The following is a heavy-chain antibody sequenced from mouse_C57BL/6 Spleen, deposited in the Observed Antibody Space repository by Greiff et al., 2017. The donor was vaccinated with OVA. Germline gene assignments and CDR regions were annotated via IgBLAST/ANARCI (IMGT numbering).Heavy chain of an antibody. CDR1: GYTFTDYY. Sequence: VQLQQSGPELVKPGASVKISCKASGYTFTDYYMNWVKQSHGKSLEWIGDINPNNGGTSYNQKFKGKATLTVDKSSSTAYMELRSLTSEDSAVYYCARKGAYSNFSWFAYWGQGTLVTVSA. V-gene: IGHV1-26*01. CDR3: ARKGAYSNFSWFAY. CDR2: INPNNGGT. J-gene: IGHJ3*01. D-gene: IGHD2-5*01.